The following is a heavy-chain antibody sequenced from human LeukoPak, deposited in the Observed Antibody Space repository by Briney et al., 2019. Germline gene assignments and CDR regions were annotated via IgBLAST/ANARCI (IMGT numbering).Heavy chain of an antibody. Sequence: GASVKVSCKASGYTFTGYYMHWVRQAPGQGLEWMGWINPNSGGTNYAQKFQGRVTMTRDTSISTAYMELSRLRSDDTAVYYCARGPTPREWLLFFIGMDVWGQGTTVTVSS. CDR1: GYTFTGYY. J-gene: IGHJ6*02. CDR2: INPNSGGT. D-gene: IGHD3-3*01. CDR3: ARGPTPREWLLFFIGMDV. V-gene: IGHV1-2*02.